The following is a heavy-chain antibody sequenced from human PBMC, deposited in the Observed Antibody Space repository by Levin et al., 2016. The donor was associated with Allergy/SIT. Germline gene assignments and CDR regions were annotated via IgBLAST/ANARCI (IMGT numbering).Heavy chain of an antibody. CDR3: ARLYSSGWLNFDY. Sequence: WVRQAPGQGLEWIGGIIPIFGTANYAQKFQGRVTITADESTSTAYMELSSLRSEDTAVYYCARLYSSGWLNFDYWGQGTLVTVSS. V-gene: IGHV1-69*01. D-gene: IGHD6-19*01. J-gene: IGHJ4*02. CDR2: IIPIFGTA.